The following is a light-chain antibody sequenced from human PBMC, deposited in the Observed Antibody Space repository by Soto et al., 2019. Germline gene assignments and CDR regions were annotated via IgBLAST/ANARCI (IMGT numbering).Light chain of an antibody. CDR2: AAS. CDR1: QSISDS. V-gene: IGKV1-39*01. CDR3: QQSYIMSEGYT. Sequence: DIQMTQSPSSLSASVGDRVTITCRASQSISDSLNWYQHKPGTAPKLLIYAASSLQSGVPSRFSGGGSGTDFTLTITSLQPEDFATYYCQQSYIMSEGYTFGQGTKLEIK. J-gene: IGKJ2*01.